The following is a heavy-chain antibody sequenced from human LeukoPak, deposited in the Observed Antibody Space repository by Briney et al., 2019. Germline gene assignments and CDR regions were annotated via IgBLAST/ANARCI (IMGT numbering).Heavy chain of an antibody. CDR2: INHSGST. V-gene: IGHV4-34*01. CDR1: GGSFSGYY. CDR3: ALRRYGYPFDY. Sequence: SETLSLTCAVYGGSFSGYYWSWIRQPPGKGLEWIGEINHSGSTNYNPSLKSRVTKSVDTSKNQFSLKLGSVTAADTAVYYCALRRYGYPFDYWGQGTLVTVSS. D-gene: IGHD5-18*01. J-gene: IGHJ4*02.